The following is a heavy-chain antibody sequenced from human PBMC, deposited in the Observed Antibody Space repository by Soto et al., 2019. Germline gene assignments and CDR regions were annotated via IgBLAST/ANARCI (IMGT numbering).Heavy chain of an antibody. D-gene: IGHD4-4*01. CDR2: ISSSSSYI. Sequence: GGSLRLSCAASGFTFSSYSMNWVRQAPGKGLEWVSSISSSSSYIYYADSVKGRFTISRDNAKNSLYLQMNSLRAEDTAVYYCARALTTVTSYYYMDVWGKGTTVTVSS. CDR3: ARALTTVTSYYYMDV. CDR1: GFTFSSYS. J-gene: IGHJ6*03. V-gene: IGHV3-21*01.